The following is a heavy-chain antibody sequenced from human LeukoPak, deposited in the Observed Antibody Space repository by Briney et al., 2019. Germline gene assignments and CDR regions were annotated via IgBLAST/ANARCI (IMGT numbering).Heavy chain of an antibody. CDR3: ARHMMAGTYSSSLDY. D-gene: IGHD6-13*01. CDR2: IYHGDPDP. Sequence: GESLKISCEGSGYSFTTYWIGWVRQMPGKGLEWMGTIYHGDPDPRYSPSLQGHVTISVDKSTSTAYLQWTSLKASDTAIYYCARHMMAGTYSSSLDYWGQGTLVTVSS. CDR1: GYSFTTYW. J-gene: IGHJ4*02. V-gene: IGHV5-51*01.